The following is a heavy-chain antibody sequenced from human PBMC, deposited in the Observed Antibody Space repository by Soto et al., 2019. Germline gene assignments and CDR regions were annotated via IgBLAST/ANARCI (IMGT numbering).Heavy chain of an antibody. CDR2: IVVGSGNT. D-gene: IGHD3-10*01. CDR1: GFTFTSSA. V-gene: IGHV1-58*01. J-gene: IGHJ4*02. Sequence: ASVKVSCKASGFTFTSSAVQWVRQARGQRLEWIGWIVVGSGNTNYAQKFQERVTITRDMSTSTAYMELSSLRSEDTAVYYCAAVPYLSGSYYNRPIDYWGQGTLVTVSS. CDR3: AAVPYLSGSYYNRPIDY.